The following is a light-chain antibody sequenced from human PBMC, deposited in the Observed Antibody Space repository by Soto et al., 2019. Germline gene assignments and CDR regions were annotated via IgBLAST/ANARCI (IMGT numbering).Light chain of an antibody. CDR1: QSVSSQN. V-gene: IGKV3-20*01. J-gene: IGKJ1*01. CDR3: QQYGSSPWT. CDR2: SAS. Sequence: EIVLTQSPGTLSLSPGERATLSCRASQSVSSQNVAWYQQKPGQAPRLLIFSASTRATGIPDRFSGRGSGTDFSLTISRLEPEDFAVYCCQQYGSSPWTFGQGTKVEIK.